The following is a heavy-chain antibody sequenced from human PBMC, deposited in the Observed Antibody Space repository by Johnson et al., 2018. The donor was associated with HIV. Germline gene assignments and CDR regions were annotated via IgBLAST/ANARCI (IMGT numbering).Heavy chain of an antibody. CDR2: IYSGRST. CDR1: GFTFDDYG. CDR3: AKDPYSGSPIDI. Sequence: QVQLVESGGGVVRPGESLRLSCAASGFTFDDYGMSWVRQAPGKGLEWVSVIYSGRSTYYADSVKGRFTISRDNSKNTLYLQMNSLRAEDTAVYYCAKDPYSGSPIDIWGQGTMVTVSS. V-gene: IGHV3-NL1*01. J-gene: IGHJ3*02. D-gene: IGHD1-26*01.